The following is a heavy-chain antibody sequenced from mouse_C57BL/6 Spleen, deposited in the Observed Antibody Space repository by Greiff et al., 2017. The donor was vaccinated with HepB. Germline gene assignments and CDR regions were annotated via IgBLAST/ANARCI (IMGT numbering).Heavy chain of an antibody. D-gene: IGHD2-5*01. CDR2: ISDGGSYT. J-gene: IGHJ1*03. V-gene: IGHV5-4*01. Sequence: EVKLVESGGGLVKPGGSLKLSCAASGFTFSSYAMSWVRQTPEKRLEWVATISDGGSYTYYPDNVKGRFTISRDNAKNNLYLQMSHLKSEDTAMYYCARDRSYYSNYGWYFDVWGTGTKVTVSS. CDR3: ARDRSYYSNYGWYFDV. CDR1: GFTFSSYA.